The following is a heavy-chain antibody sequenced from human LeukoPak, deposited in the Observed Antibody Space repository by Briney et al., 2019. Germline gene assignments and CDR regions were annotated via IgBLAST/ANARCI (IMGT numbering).Heavy chain of an antibody. J-gene: IGHJ6*04. CDR3: AREAAYYGMDV. Sequence: PSETLSLTCTVSGGSISSYHWSWIRQPPGKGLEWIGYIYYSGSTNYNPSLKSRVTISVDTSKNQFSLKLSSVTAADTAVYYCAREAAYYGMDVWGKGTTVTVSS. D-gene: IGHD6-13*01. V-gene: IGHV4-59*01. CDR1: GGSISSYH. CDR2: IYYSGST.